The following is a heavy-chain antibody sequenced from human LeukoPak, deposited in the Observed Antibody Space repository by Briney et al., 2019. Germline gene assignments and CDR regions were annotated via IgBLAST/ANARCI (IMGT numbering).Heavy chain of an antibody. J-gene: IGHJ3*02. CDR1: GFTFSSYW. D-gene: IGHD2-2*01. V-gene: IGHV3-7*01. CDR2: IKQDGSEK. Sequence: QTGGSLRLSCAASGFTFSSYWMSWVRQAPGKGLEWVANIKQDGSEKYYVDSVKGRFTISRDNAKNSLYLQMNSLRAEDTAVYYCARVLGYCSSTSCYAFDAFDIWGQGTMVTVSS. CDR3: ARVLGYCSSTSCYAFDAFDI.